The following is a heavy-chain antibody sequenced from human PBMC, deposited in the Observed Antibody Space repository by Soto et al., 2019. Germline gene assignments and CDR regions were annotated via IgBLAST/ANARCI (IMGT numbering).Heavy chain of an antibody. CDR1: GGSISSDY. Sequence: SETLSLTCTVSGGSISSDYWSWIRQPPGKGLEWIGYIYYSGSTNYNPSLKSRVTISVDTSKNQFSLKLSSVTAADTAVYYCARSTSVDPRIVGAYYFDYWGQGTLVTVSS. D-gene: IGHD1-26*01. CDR3: ARSTSVDPRIVGAYYFDY. J-gene: IGHJ4*02. CDR2: IYYSGST. V-gene: IGHV4-59*01.